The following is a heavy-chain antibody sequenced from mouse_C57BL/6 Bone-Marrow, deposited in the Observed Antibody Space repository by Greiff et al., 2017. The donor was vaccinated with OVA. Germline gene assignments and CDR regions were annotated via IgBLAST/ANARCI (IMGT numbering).Heavy chain of an antibody. CDR2: IWGVGST. D-gene: IGHD1-1*01. CDR1: GFSLTSYG. Sequence: VKLMESGPGLVAPSQSLSITCTVSGFSLTSYGVDWVRQSPGKGLEWLGVIWGVGSTNYNSALKSRLSISKDNSKSQVFLKMNSLQTDDTAMYYCATLITTVPWFAYWGQGTLVTVSA. CDR3: ATLITTVPWFAY. J-gene: IGHJ3*01. V-gene: IGHV2-6*01.